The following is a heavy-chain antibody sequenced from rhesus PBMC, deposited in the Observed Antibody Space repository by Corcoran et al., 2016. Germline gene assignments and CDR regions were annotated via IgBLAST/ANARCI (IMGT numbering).Heavy chain of an antibody. CDR2: IFCSNGST. J-gene: IGHJ4*01. Sequence: QVQLQESGPGLVKPSATLSLTCAVSGGSISGGYGWRWIRQPPGSGLEVIGHIFCSNGSTHYNPALKSRVTISRDTSKNQFSLKLSSVTAADTAVYYCARHYDSGSYGVDYWGQGVLVTVSS. CDR3: ARHYDSGSYGVDY. V-gene: IGHV4-76*01. D-gene: IGHD1-44*02. CDR1: GGSISGGYG.